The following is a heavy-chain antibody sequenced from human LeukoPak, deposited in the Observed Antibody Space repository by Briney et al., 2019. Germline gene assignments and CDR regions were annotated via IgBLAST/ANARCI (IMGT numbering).Heavy chain of an antibody. CDR2: ITSSSTTI. V-gene: IGHV3-48*01. D-gene: IGHD4-11*01. Sequence: GGSLRLSCEASGFTFSPYSMNWVRQAPGEGLEWLSYITSSSTTIYYADSVKGRFTISRDDAKNSLFLQMNSLRAEDTAVYYCVRSTAHFDFWGQGTLVTVSS. CDR3: VRSTAHFDF. CDR1: GFTFSPYS. J-gene: IGHJ4*02.